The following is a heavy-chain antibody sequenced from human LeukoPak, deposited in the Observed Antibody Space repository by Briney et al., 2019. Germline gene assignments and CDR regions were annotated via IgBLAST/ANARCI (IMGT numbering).Heavy chain of an antibody. Sequence: SETLSLTCTVSGGSISSSSYYWGWIRQPPGKGLEWIGSIYYSGSTYYNPSLKSRVTISVDTSKNQFSLKLSSVTAADTAVYYCAGRPGIAVAGSENYFDYWGQGTLVTVSS. V-gene: IGHV4-39*07. CDR2: IYYSGST. CDR3: AGRPGIAVAGSENYFDY. D-gene: IGHD6-19*01. J-gene: IGHJ4*02. CDR1: GGSISSSSYY.